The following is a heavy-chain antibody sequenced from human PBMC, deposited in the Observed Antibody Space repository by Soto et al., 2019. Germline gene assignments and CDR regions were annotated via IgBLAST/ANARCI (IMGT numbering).Heavy chain of an antibody. Sequence: QVQLVQSGAEVKKPGSSVKVSCKASGGTFSSYTISWVRQAPGQGLEWMGRIIPILGIANYAQKFQGRVTLTADKSTSTAYMELSSLRSEDTAVYYCARGVTYGGSSFDLWGRGTLVTVSS. CDR3: ARGVTYGGSSFDL. V-gene: IGHV1-69*02. CDR1: GGTFSSYT. J-gene: IGHJ2*01. CDR2: IIPILGIA. D-gene: IGHD4-17*01.